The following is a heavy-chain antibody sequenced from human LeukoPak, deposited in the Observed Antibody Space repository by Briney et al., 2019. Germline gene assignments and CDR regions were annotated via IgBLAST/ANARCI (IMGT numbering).Heavy chain of an antibody. D-gene: IGHD3-10*01. Sequence: PGGSLRLSCAASGFTFSSYGMHWVRQAPGKGLEWVAVISYDGSNKYYADSVKGRFTISRDNSKNTLYVQMNSLRAEDTAVYYCAKEGDYYGSGSYRDGFDIWGQGTRATVSS. J-gene: IGHJ3*02. V-gene: IGHV3-30*18. CDR2: ISYDGSNK. CDR1: GFTFSSYG. CDR3: AKEGDYYGSGSYRDGFDI.